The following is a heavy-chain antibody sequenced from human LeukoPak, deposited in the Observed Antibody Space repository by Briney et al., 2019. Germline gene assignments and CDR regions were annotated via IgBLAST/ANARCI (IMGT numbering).Heavy chain of an antibody. CDR3: ARDRSGWYRNYFDY. V-gene: IGHV4-59*12. CDR2: IYYSGST. CDR1: GGSISSYY. Sequence: PSETLSLTCTVSGGSISSYYWSWIRQPPGKGLEWIGYIYYSGSTYYNPSLKSRVTISVDTSKNQFSLKLSSVTAADTAVYYCARDRSGWYRNYFDYWGQGTLVTVSS. D-gene: IGHD6-19*01. J-gene: IGHJ4*02.